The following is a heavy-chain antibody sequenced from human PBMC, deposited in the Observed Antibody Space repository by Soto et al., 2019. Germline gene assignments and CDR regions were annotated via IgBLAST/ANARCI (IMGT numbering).Heavy chain of an antibody. CDR2: IYYTGST. J-gene: IGHJ5*02. CDR1: GGSVSSGNYY. CDR3: ASALDGGGGSCSFDP. V-gene: IGHV4-61*01. Sequence: SETLSLTCTVSGGSVSSGNYYWSWLRPPPGKGLEWIGFIYYTGSTSNNPSLKSRVTISMDTSKNECSLKLTAVTAADTAVYDCASALDGGGGSCSFDPWGQGTLVTV. D-gene: IGHD2-15*01.